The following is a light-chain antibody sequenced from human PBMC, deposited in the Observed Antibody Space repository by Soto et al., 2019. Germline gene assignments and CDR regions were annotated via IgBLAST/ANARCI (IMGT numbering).Light chain of an antibody. CDR1: QSVSTY. CDR2: DAS. Sequence: EIVLTQSPATLSLSPGGRGPLSSRASQSVSTYLAWYQQRPGQAPRLLTYDASYRATGIPDRFSGSGSGTDFTLTISRLEPEDFAVYYCQQYGSSPTFGQGTRLEIK. J-gene: IGKJ5*01. CDR3: QQYGSSPT. V-gene: IGKV3-20*01.